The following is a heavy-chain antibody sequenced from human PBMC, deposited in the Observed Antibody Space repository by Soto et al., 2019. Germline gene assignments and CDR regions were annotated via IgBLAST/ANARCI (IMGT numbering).Heavy chain of an antibody. CDR1: GGSIDSYY. CDR3: ARDRWMSRANWFDP. J-gene: IGHJ5*02. D-gene: IGHD2-2*03. Sequence: QVELQQSGPGLVKASETLSLSCTVFGGSIDSYYWSWIRQAPGKGLEWIGHISDSGTTNYNPSLGSRVTISLDTSRKLFSLKLSSVTAADTAVYFCARDRWMSRANWFDPWGPGTLVTVSS. V-gene: IGHV4-59*12. CDR2: ISDSGTT.